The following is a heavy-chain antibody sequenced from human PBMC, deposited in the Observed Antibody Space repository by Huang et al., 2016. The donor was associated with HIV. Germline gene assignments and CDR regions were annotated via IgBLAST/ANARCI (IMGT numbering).Heavy chain of an antibody. V-gene: IGHV4-34*01. CDR1: GGSFSDYY. CDR3: ARTLWKYGDYGYFDS. J-gene: IGHJ4*02. Sequence: HVQLQQWGAGLLKPSETLSLTCAVNGGSFSDYYWTWIRQSPGKGLEWIGEINHSGTTNYNPSIKSRVTMSIDRSRRQFSLKVKSVTAADTAIYYCARTLWKYGDYGYFDSWGQGALVTVSS. D-gene: IGHD4-17*01. CDR2: INHSGTT.